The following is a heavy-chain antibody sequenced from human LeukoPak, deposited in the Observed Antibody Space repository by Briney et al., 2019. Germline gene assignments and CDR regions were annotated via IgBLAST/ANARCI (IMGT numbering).Heavy chain of an antibody. D-gene: IGHD6-19*01. J-gene: IGHJ5*02. CDR3: ARERTSGWDAFDT. Sequence: PGGSLRLSCAASVFTFSSFWMHWVRQAPGKGLVWVSRINSVGSSTSYADSVKGRFTISRDNAKNTLYLQMNSLRAEDTAAYYCARERTSGWDAFDTWGQGTLVTVSS. CDR2: INSVGSST. CDR1: VFTFSSFW. V-gene: IGHV3-74*01.